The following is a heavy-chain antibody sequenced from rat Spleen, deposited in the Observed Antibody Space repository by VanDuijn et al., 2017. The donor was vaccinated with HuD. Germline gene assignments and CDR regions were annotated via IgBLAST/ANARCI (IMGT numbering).Heavy chain of an antibody. J-gene: IGHJ2*01. D-gene: IGHD4-6*01. CDR3: TRERSWAGDFDY. CDR2: VTDSGGTT. CDR1: GFTFNNYW. Sequence: EVQLVESGGGLVQPGRSLKLSCVASGFTFNNYWMTWIRQAPGKGLEWVASVTDSGGTTYFPDSMKGRFTISRDNAKSTLYLQMNSLRSEDTATYYCTRERSWAGDFDYWGQGVMVTVSS. V-gene: IGHV5-31*01.